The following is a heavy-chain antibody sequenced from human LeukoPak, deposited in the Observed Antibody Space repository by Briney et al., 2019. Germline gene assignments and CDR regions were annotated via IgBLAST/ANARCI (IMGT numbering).Heavy chain of an antibody. CDR1: KFSVSSNY. Sequence: GGSLRLSCAASKFSVSSNYMTWVRQAPGKGLEWVSGISGSGGETYYADSVKGRFTISRDNSKNTLYLQMNSLRAEDTAVYYCAKWAYWFDPWGQGTLVTVSS. CDR3: AKWAYWFDP. D-gene: IGHD2-21*01. CDR2: ISGSGGET. J-gene: IGHJ5*02. V-gene: IGHV3-23*01.